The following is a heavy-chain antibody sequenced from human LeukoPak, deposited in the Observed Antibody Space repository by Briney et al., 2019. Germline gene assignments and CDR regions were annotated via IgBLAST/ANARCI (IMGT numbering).Heavy chain of an antibody. Sequence: PSETLSLTCTVSGDSISSYYWSWIRQPAGKGLEWIGRIYTSGSTNYNPSLKSRVTMSVDTSKNQFSLKLSSVTAAATAVYYCARNARVSYCSGGSCYPRWFDPWGKGTLVTVSS. CDR3: ARNARVSYCSGGSCYPRWFDP. CDR1: GDSISSYY. V-gene: IGHV4-4*07. D-gene: IGHD2-15*01. J-gene: IGHJ5*02. CDR2: IYTSGST.